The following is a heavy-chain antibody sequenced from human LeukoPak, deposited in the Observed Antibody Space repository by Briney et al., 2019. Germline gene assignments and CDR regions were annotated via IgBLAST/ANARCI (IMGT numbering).Heavy chain of an antibody. Sequence: ASVKVSCKASGYTFTGYYMHWVRQAPGQGLEWMGWINPNSGGTNYAQKFRGRVTMTRDTSISTAYMELSRLRSDDTAVYYCARPLSGYDYTDFDYWGQGTLVTVSS. J-gene: IGHJ4*02. CDR1: GYTFTGYY. CDR2: INPNSGGT. V-gene: IGHV1-2*02. CDR3: ARPLSGYDYTDFDY. D-gene: IGHD5-12*01.